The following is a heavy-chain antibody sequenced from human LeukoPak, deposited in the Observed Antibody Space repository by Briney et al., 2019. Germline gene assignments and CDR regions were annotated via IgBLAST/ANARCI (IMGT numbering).Heavy chain of an antibody. CDR1: GFTFSSYV. V-gene: IGHV3-23*01. J-gene: IGHJ4*02. CDR2: ISGSGGST. Sequence: GGSLRLSCAASGFTFSSYVMGWVRQAPGKGLDWVSTISGSGGSTYYADSVKGRFTISRDNSKNTLFLQMNSLRAEDTAVYYCAKGTTWGTRSFDYWGQGALVTVSS. D-gene: IGHD1-1*01. CDR3: AKGTTWGTRSFDY.